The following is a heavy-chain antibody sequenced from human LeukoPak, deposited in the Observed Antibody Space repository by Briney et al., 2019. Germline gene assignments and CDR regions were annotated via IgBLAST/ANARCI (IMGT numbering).Heavy chain of an antibody. Sequence: PGGSLRLSCAASGFTVSSNYMSWVRQAPGKGLEWVSVIYSGGSTYYADSVKGRFTISRDNSKNTLYLQMNSLRAEDTAVYYCARDYDSSGYRGDYWGQGTLVTVSS. CDR2: IYSGGST. J-gene: IGHJ4*02. CDR1: GFTVSSNY. V-gene: IGHV3-66*01. CDR3: ARDYDSSGYRGDY. D-gene: IGHD3-22*01.